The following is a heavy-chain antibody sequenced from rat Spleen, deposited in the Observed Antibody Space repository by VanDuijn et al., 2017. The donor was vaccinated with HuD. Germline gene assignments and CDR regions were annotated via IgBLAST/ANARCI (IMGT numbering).Heavy chain of an antibody. CDR3: ARDAYYSSSPPAY. Sequence: QVQLKESGPGLVQPSQTLSLTCTVAGFSLTSYNVHWVRQPPGKGLEWMGVIWNTGGTRYNSALKSRLSISKDTSKSQVFLKMNSCQTEDTATFYCARDAYYSSSPPAYWGQGTLVTVSS. CDR2: IWNTGGT. CDR1: GFSLTSYN. J-gene: IGHJ3*01. D-gene: IGHD1-2*01. V-gene: IGHV2-41*01.